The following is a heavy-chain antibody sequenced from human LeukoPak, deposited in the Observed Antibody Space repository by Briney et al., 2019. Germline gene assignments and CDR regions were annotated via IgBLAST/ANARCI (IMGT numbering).Heavy chain of an antibody. Sequence: SVKVSCKASGGTFSSYAISWVRQAPGQGLEWMGGVIPIFGTANYAQKFQGRVTITTDESTSTAYMELSSLRSEDTAVYYCARRMGSSWYPNWFDPWGQGTLVTVSS. V-gene: IGHV1-69*05. CDR1: GGTFSSYA. CDR3: ARRMGSSWYPNWFDP. CDR2: VIPIFGTA. D-gene: IGHD6-13*01. J-gene: IGHJ5*02.